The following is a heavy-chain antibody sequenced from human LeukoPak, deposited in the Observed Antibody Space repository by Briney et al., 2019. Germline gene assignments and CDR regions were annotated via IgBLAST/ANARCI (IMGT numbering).Heavy chain of an antibody. D-gene: IGHD1-14*01. CDR2: ISGSGSFI. CDR3: ARDKGNHPYNWFDP. Sequence: PEGSLRLSCAASGFTFSSYSVNWVRQAPGKGLEWVSSISGSGSFIYYADSVKGRFTISRDNAKNSLYLQMNSLRAEDTAVYYCARDKGNHPYNWFDPWGQGTLVTVSS. CDR1: GFTFSSYS. V-gene: IGHV3-21*01. J-gene: IGHJ5*02.